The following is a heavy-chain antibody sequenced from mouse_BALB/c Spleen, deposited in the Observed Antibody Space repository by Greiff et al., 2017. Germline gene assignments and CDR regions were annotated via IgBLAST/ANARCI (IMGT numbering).Heavy chain of an antibody. CDR3: TSAYYGNSFDY. CDR1: GYSFTSYW. Sequence: EVQLQQSGTVLARPGASVKMSCKASGYSFTSYWMHWVKQRPGQGLEWIGAIYPGNSDTSYNQKFKGKAKLTAVTSASTAYMELSSLTKEDSAVYYCTSAYYGNSFDYWGQGTTLTVSS. D-gene: IGHD2-10*01. J-gene: IGHJ2*01. V-gene: IGHV1-5*01. CDR2: IYPGNSDT.